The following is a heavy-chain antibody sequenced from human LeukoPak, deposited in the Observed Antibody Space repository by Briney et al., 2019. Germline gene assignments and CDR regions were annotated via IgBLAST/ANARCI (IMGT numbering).Heavy chain of an antibody. CDR2: MDPSGSQK. CDR3: AIWTAGNY. Sequence: PGGSLRLSYAASGITFNWSWMNWVRQAPGKGLEWVANMDPSGSQKRYVDSVKGRFTISKDNPGTSLYLDMYSLRAEDTSIYYCAIWTAGNYWGQGTLVTVSS. D-gene: IGHD6-25*01. J-gene: IGHJ4*02. V-gene: IGHV3-7*01. CDR1: GITFNWSW.